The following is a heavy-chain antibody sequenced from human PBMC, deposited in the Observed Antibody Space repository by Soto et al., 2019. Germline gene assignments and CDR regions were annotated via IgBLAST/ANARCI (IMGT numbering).Heavy chain of an antibody. CDR1: GYTFTSDG. V-gene: IGHV1-18*04. Sequence: ASVKVSWKSAGYTFTSDGISWVRQAPGQGLEWMGWVSAYNGNTKYAQNLQGRVSMTTDRSTSTAYMELRSLRSDDTAVYYCARAGGTQLFDYWGQGTLVTVSS. D-gene: IGHD1-1*01. CDR2: VSAYNGNT. CDR3: ARAGGTQLFDY. J-gene: IGHJ4*02.